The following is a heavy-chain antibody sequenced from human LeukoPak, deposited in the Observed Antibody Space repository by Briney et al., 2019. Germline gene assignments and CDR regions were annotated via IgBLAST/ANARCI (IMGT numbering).Heavy chain of an antibody. D-gene: IGHD2-15*01. CDR2: IYPGGSEK. V-gene: IGHV3-7*01. J-gene: IGHJ1*01. CDR1: GFTFSSSL. Sequence: GGSLRLSCGASGFTFSSSLMSWVRKTQGKGPEGVANIYPGGSEKYYVYSVKGRFTISRDNAKNSVYLQMNNLRVEDTSVYYCARELVVGPAEYFQHWGQGTLVTVSS. CDR3: ARELVVGPAEYFQH.